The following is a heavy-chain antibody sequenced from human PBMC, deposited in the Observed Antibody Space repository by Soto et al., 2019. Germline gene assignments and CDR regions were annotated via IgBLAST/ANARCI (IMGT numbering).Heavy chain of an antibody. Sequence: VESLKISCKGSGYSFTSYWISWVRQMPWKGLEWMGRIDPSDSYTNYSPSFQGHVTISADKSISTAYLQWSSLKASDTAMYYCARHASITMIVVVPDAYYYYGMDVWGQGTRSPSP. D-gene: IGHD3-22*01. J-gene: IGHJ6*02. CDR3: ARHASITMIVVVPDAYYYYGMDV. V-gene: IGHV5-10-1*01. CDR2: IDPSDSYT. CDR1: GYSFTSYW.